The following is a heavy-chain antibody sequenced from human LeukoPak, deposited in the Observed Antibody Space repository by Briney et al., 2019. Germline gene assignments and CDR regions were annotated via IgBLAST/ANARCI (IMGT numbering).Heavy chain of an antibody. Sequence: SQTLSLTCTVSGGSISSGDYYWSWIRQPPGKGLEWIGYIYYSGSTYYNPPLKSRVTMSVDTSKNQFSLKLSSVTAADTAVYYCARMIVDYFDYWGQGTLVTVSS. CDR3: ARMIVDYFDY. J-gene: IGHJ4*02. V-gene: IGHV4-30-4*01. CDR1: GGSISSGDYY. CDR2: IYYSGST. D-gene: IGHD3-22*01.